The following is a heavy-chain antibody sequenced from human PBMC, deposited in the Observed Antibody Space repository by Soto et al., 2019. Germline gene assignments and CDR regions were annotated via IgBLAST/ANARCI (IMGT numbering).Heavy chain of an antibody. CDR3: AKVPGGDDAFDI. CDR1: GFTFSRYA. V-gene: IGHV3-23*01. CDR2: ISGSGGST. J-gene: IGHJ3*02. D-gene: IGHD7-27*01. Sequence: GGSLRLSCAASGFTFSRYAMSWVRQAPGKGLEWVSAISGSGGSTYYADSVKGRFTISRDNSKNTLYLQMNSLRAEDTAVYYCAKVPGGDDAFDIWGQGTMVTFSS.